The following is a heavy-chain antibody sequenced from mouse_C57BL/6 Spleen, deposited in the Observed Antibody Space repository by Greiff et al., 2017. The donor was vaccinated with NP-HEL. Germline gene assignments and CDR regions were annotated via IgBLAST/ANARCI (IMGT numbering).Heavy chain of an antibody. CDR3: ARGKATTPPDY. CDR2: ISSGSSTI. Sequence: EVMLVESGGGLVKPGGSLKLSCAASGFTFSDYGMHWVRQAPEKGLEWVAYISSGSSTIYYADTVKGRFTISRDNAKNTLFLKMASRRSEDTAMYYCARGKATTPPDYWGQGTTLTVSS. CDR1: GFTFSDYG. D-gene: IGHD1-1*01. J-gene: IGHJ2*01. V-gene: IGHV5-17*01.